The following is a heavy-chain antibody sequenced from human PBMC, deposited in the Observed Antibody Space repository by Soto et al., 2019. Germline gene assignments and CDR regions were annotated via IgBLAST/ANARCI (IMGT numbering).Heavy chain of an antibody. V-gene: IGHV4-31*03. Sequence: QVQLQESGPGLVKPSQTLSLTCTFSGGSISSGGYYWSWIRQHPGKGLEWIGYIYYSGRTYYNPSLKSRLTISVDTSKNQFSLKLSSVTAADTAVYYCARGHSSGWYSIDYWGQGTLVTVSS. CDR2: IYYSGRT. CDR1: GGSISSGGYY. J-gene: IGHJ4*02. CDR3: ARGHSSGWYSIDY. D-gene: IGHD6-19*01.